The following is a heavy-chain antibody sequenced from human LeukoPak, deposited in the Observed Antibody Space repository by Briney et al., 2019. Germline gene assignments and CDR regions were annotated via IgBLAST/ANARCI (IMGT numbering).Heavy chain of an antibody. Sequence: ASVKVSCKASGYTFTGCYMHWVRQAPGQGLEWMGWINPNSGDTKYAQKFQGRVTMTRDTSISTAYMELSRLRSDGTAVYYCATQRGSYLWGTDFDYWGQGTLVTVSS. CDR2: INPNSGDT. CDR3: ATQRGSYLWGTDFDY. D-gene: IGHD3-16*01. J-gene: IGHJ4*02. CDR1: GYTFTGCY. V-gene: IGHV1-2*02.